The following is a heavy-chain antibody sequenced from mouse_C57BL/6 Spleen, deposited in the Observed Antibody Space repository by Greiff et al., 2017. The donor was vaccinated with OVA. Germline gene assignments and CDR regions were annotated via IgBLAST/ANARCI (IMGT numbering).Heavy chain of an antibody. CDR2: ISDGGSYT. J-gene: IGHJ4*01. Sequence: EVQLQESGGGLVKPGGSLKLSCAASGFTFSSYAMSWVRQTPEKRLEWVATISDGGSYTYYPDNVKGRFTISRDNAKNNLYLQMSHLKSEDTAMYYCARDTTVVATGAMDYWGQGTSVTVSS. CDR3: ARDTTVVATGAMDY. CDR1: GFTFSSYA. D-gene: IGHD1-1*01. V-gene: IGHV5-4*01.